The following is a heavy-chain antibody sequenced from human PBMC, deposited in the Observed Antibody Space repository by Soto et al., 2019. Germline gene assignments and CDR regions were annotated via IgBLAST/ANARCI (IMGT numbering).Heavy chain of an antibody. D-gene: IGHD2-21*02. CDR2: SYYSGST. CDR1: CGSINSGGYY. J-gene: IGHJ6*01. Sequence: QVQLQESGPGLGKPSQTLSLTCTVSCGSINSGGYYCSWSRQHPGKGLEWIGYSYYSGSTYYNPSLRSRVTLSVDMSKNQLSLKLSSVTAADTAVYYCARVCGGDCHNGMDVWGQGTTVTVSS. V-gene: IGHV4-31*03. CDR3: ARVCGGDCHNGMDV.